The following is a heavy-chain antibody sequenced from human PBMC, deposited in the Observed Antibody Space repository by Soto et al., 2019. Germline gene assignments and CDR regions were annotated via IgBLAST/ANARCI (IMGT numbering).Heavy chain of an antibody. D-gene: IGHD6-19*01. J-gene: IGHJ4*02. CDR2: INAGNGNT. V-gene: IGHV1-3*01. Sequence: VCCKASGDTFTSYAMHLACHDTGQRLEWMGWINAGNGNTKYSQKFQGRVTITRDTSASTAYMELSSLRSEDTAVYYFARYQSTKYSSGVYADWGQGTLVTVSS. CDR3: ARYQSTKYSSGVYAD. CDR1: GDTFTSYA.